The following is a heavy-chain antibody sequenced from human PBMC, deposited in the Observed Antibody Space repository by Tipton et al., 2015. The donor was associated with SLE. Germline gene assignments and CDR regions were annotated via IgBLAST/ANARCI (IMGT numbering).Heavy chain of an antibody. CDR1: GFTFSSYS. J-gene: IGHJ4*02. Sequence: SLRLSCAASGFTFSSYSMNWVRQAPGKGLEWVSSISSSSSYIYYADPVKGRFTISRDNAKNSLYLQMNSLRAEDTAVYYCARGQIAAAGTGDYWGQGTPVTVSS. D-gene: IGHD6-13*01. CDR2: ISSSSSYI. V-gene: IGHV3-21*01. CDR3: ARGQIAAAGTGDY.